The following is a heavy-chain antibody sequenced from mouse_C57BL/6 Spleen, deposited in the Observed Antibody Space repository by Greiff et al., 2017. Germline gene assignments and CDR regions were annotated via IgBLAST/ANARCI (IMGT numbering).Heavy chain of an antibody. V-gene: IGHV1-19*01. D-gene: IGHD2-3*01. J-gene: IGHJ2*01. CDR3: AFYDGYFHYFDY. Sequence: EVKLQESGPVLVKPGASVKMSCKASGYTFTDYYMNWVKQSHGKSLEWIGVINPYNGGTSYNQKFKGKATLTVDKSSSTAYMELNSLTSEDSAVYYCAFYDGYFHYFDYWGQGTTLTVSS. CDR2: INPYNGGT. CDR1: GYTFTDYY.